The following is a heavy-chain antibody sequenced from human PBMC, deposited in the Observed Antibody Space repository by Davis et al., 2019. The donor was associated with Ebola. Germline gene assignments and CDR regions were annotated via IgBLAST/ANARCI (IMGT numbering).Heavy chain of an antibody. Sequence: ESLKISCAVYGGSFSGYYWSWIRQPPGKGLEWIGEINHSGSTNYNPSLKSRVTISAETSKNQFSLKLSSVTAADTAVYYCAGGPNYYGMDVWGQGTTVTVSS. V-gene: IGHV4-34*01. CDR2: INHSGST. CDR1: GGSFSGYY. CDR3: AGGPNYYGMDV. J-gene: IGHJ6*02.